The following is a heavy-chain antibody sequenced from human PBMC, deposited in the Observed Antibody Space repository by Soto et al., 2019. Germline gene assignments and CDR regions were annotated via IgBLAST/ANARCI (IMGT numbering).Heavy chain of an antibody. V-gene: IGHV4-59*01. CDR1: GGSISGYY. J-gene: IGHJ4*02. Sequence: SETLSLTCTVSGGSISGYYWSWIRQPPGKGLEWIGYMYNTGSTVYNPSFKSRVTISVDTSKNQFSLKLNSVTAADTAVYYCASTATYYYDSSGYSPGGYFDYWGQGTLVTVSS. D-gene: IGHD3-22*01. CDR2: MYNTGST. CDR3: ASTATYYYDSSGYSPGGYFDY.